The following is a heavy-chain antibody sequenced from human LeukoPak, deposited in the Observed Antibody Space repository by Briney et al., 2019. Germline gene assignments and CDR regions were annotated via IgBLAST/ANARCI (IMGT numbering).Heavy chain of an antibody. CDR2: ISSSSSYI. V-gene: IGHV3-21*01. CDR1: GFTFSSYE. CDR3: ARGAKSGSYFVPFGDAFDI. Sequence: GGSLRLSCAASGFTFSSYEMNWVRQAPGKGLEWVSSISSSSSYIYYADSVKGRFTISRDNAKNSLYLQMNSLRAEDTAVYYCARGAKSGSYFVPFGDAFDIWGQGTMVTVSS. D-gene: IGHD3-10*01. J-gene: IGHJ3*02.